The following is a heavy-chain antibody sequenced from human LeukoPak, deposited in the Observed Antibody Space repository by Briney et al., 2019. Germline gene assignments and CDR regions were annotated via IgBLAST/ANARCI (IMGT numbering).Heavy chain of an antibody. J-gene: IGHJ5*02. CDR1: GYTFTGYY. V-gene: IGHV1-2*02. CDR3: ALYSSGLFDP. D-gene: IGHD6-19*01. Sequence: ASVKVSCKASGYTFTGYYIHWVRQAPGQGLEYMGWINPNSGGTNYAQKFQGRVTMTRDTSISTAYMEVSRLRSDDTAVYYCALYSSGLFDPWGQGTLVTVSS. CDR2: INPNSGGT.